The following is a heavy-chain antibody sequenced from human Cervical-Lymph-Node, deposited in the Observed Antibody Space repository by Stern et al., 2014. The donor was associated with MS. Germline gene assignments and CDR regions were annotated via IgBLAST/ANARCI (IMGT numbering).Heavy chain of an antibody. CDR1: GFTFSTYS. V-gene: IGHV3-21*01. CDR3: ASRSYYYYGMDV. CDR2: ISSSSSYL. D-gene: IGHD3-16*02. Sequence: QLVQSGGGLVKPGGSLRLSCAASGFTFSTYSMNWVRQAPGKGLEWVSSISSSSSYLYYADSVKCRFTISRDNAKNSLFLHMNSLRAEDTAVYYCASRSYYYYGMDVWGQGTTVTVSS. J-gene: IGHJ6*02.